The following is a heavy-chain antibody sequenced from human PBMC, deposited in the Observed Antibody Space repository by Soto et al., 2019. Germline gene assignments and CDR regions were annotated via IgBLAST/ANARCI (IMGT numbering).Heavy chain of an antibody. D-gene: IGHD3-10*02. CDR2: ITHSGSA. CDR1: GGSFSGYY. CDR3: ARSSVRGWSY. V-gene: IGHV4-34*01. Sequence: QVQLQQWGAGLLKPSETLSLTCAVYGGSFSGYYWTWIRQPPGKGLEWIGEITHSGSANYNPSLKRRVTISVDTSKNQFSLNLNSVTAADTAVYYWARSSVRGWSYWGQGTLVTVSS. J-gene: IGHJ4*02.